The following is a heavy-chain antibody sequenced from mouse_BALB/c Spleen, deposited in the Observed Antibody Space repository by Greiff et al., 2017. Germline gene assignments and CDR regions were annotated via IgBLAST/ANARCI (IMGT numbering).Heavy chain of an antibody. D-gene: IGHD1-1*01. CDR2: IDPENGNT. CDR1: GFNIKDYY. Sequence: VQLQQSGAELVRPGALVKLSCKASGFNIKDYYMHWVKQRPEQGLEWIGWIDPENGNTIYDPKFQGKASITADTSSNTAYLQLSSLTSEDTAVYYCARLYYYGSSLHAMDYWGQGTSVTVSS. CDR3: ARLYYYGSSLHAMDY. J-gene: IGHJ4*01. V-gene: IGHV14-1*02.